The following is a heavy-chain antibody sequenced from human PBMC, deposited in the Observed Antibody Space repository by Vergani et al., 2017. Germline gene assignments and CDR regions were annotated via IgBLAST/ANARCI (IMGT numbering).Heavy chain of an antibody. CDR2: ICHTEDT. D-gene: IGHD2-2*02. J-gene: IGHJ4*02. CDR3: ATIGYKRWGYYFDY. V-gene: IGHV4-4*03. Sequence: QVQLQESGPGLVKPPGTLSLTCAVSGDSISSNNCWTWVRQPPGKRLEWIGEICHTEDTKYTPSLRSGVTVSGDASRNLFSLRLNSVTAADTAVYYCATIGYKRWGYYFDYWGQGILVTVSS. CDR1: GDSISSNNC.